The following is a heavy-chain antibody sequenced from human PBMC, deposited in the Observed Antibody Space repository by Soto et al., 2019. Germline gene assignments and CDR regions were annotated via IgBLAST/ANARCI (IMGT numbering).Heavy chain of an antibody. J-gene: IGHJ6*02. V-gene: IGHV3-23*01. D-gene: IGHD4-17*01. CDR3: AKAIGPVTTSDYGMDV. Sequence: PGGSLRLSCAASGFTFSSYAMSWVRQAPGKGLEWVSAISGSGGSTYYADSVKGRFTISRDNSKNTLYLQMNSLRAEDTAVYYCAKAIGPVTTSDYGMDVWGQGTTVTVSS. CDR1: GFTFSSYA. CDR2: ISGSGGST.